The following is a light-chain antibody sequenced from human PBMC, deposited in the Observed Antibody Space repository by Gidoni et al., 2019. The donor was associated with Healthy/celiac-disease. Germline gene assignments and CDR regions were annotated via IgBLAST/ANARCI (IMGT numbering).Light chain of an antibody. CDR3: AAWDDSLSGVV. CDR1: SSNIGSNY. Sequence: QSVLTQPPSAYGTPGQGVTISCSGSSSNIGSNYVYWYQQVPRTAPKLLIYRINLRPSGVPDRFSGSKSGTSASLAISGLRSEDEADYYCAAWDDSLSGVVFGGGTKLTVL. J-gene: IGLJ2*01. CDR2: RIN. V-gene: IGLV1-47*01.